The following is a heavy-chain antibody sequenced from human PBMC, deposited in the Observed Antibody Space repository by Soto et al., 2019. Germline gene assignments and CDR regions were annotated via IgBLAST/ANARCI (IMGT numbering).Heavy chain of an antibody. CDR3: ARDRDDYVWGSYRYRFDY. D-gene: IGHD3-16*02. CDR1: GFTFSSYS. V-gene: IGHV3-21*01. J-gene: IGHJ4*02. Sequence: ESGGGLVKPGGSLRLSCAASGFTFSSYSMNWVRQAPGKGLEWVSSISSSSSYIYYADSVKGRFTISRDNAKNSLYLQMNSLRAEDTAVYYCARDRDDYVWGSYRYRFDYWGQGTLVTVSS. CDR2: ISSSSSYI.